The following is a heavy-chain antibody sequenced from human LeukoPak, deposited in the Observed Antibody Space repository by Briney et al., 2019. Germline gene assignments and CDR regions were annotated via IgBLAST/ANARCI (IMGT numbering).Heavy chain of an antibody. V-gene: IGHV1-8*01. J-gene: IGHJ4*02. Sequence: ASVKVSCKASGYTFTSYDINWVRQATRQGLEWMGWMNPNSGNTGYAQKFQGRVTMTRNTSISTAYMELSSLRSEDTAVYYCARLVRYCSSTSCYTPLGYWGQGTLVTVSS. D-gene: IGHD2-2*02. CDR3: ARLVRYCSSTSCYTPLGY. CDR1: GYTFTSYD. CDR2: MNPNSGNT.